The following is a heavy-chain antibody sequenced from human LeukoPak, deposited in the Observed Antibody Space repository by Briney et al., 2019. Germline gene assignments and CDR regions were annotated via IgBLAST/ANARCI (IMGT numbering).Heavy chain of an antibody. CDR1: GYTFTGYY. V-gene: IGHV1-2*06. CDR3: ARQPQGFLEWLSHFDY. D-gene: IGHD3-3*01. CDR2: INPNSGGT. Sequence: ASVKVSCQASGYTFTGYYMHWVRQAPGQGLEWMGRINPNSGGTNHEQKFQGRVTMTRDTAISPAHMELSRLRSDDTAVYYCARQPQGFLEWLSHFDYWRQAALVTVSS. J-gene: IGHJ4*02.